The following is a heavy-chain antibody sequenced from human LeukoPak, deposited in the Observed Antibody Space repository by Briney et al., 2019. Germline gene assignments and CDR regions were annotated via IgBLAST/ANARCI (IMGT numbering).Heavy chain of an antibody. V-gene: IGHV1-69*05. CDR2: IIPIFGTA. CDR1: GGTFSSYA. J-gene: IGHJ5*02. CDR3: VSSSFWIGWLDP. Sequence: SVKVSCKASGGTFSSYAISWVRQAPGQGLEWMGGIIPIFGTANYAQKFQGRVTITTDESTSTAYMELSSLRSEDTAVYYCVSSSFWIGWLDPWGQGTLVTVSS. D-gene: IGHD6-13*01.